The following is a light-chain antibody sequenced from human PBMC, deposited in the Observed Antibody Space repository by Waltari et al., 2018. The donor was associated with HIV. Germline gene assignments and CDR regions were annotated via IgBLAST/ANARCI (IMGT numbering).Light chain of an antibody. CDR3: SSYTSNITRV. V-gene: IGLV2-14*03. Sequence: QSALTQPASVSGSPGQSITISCPGTSSDVGGYTYVSWYQQHPGKAPKLMIYDVSNRPSGVSNRFSGSKSGNTASLTISGLQAEDEADYYCSSYTSNITRVFGGGTKLTVL. CDR1: SSDVGGYTY. J-gene: IGLJ3*02. CDR2: DVS.